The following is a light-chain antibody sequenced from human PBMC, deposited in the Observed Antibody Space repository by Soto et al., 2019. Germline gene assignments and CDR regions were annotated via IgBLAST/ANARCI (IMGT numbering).Light chain of an antibody. CDR2: GAS. Sequence: DIQMTQSPSTLSASVGDRVTITCRASQDISNSLAWFQQKPGKVPRLLIYGASTLQSGVPSRFSGSGSGTDFTLTISSLQPEDFATYYCQRHNSAPLTFGGGTKVDI. CDR3: QRHNSAPLT. J-gene: IGKJ4*01. CDR1: QDISNS. V-gene: IGKV1-27*01.